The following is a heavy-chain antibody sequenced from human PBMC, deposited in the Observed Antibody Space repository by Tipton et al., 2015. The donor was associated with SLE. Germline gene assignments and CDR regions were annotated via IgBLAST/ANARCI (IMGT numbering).Heavy chain of an antibody. Sequence: TLSLTCAVSGGSINSGDYSWSWIRQPPGKGLEWIGYIFRSGNAYYNPPLKSRVTISVDMSRNQFSLRLSSVTAADTALYYCARGEMDVFHIWGQGTVVSVSS. CDR3: ARGEMDVFHI. J-gene: IGHJ3*02. CDR1: GGSINSGDYS. V-gene: IGHV4-30-2*01. CDR2: IFRSGNA.